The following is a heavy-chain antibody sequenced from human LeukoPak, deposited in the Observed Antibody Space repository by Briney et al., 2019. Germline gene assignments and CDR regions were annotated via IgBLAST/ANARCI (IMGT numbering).Heavy chain of an antibody. CDR1: GGSIGTYY. Sequence: KPSETLSLTCTVSGGSIGTYYWSWVRQSPGKGLEWIGYIYVTGNRYKPYLQSRVTISVDTSRNQFFLKMSSVTAADTAVYYCARHIGGGIEDMDVWGKGTKVTVSS. J-gene: IGHJ6*03. CDR3: ARHIGGGIEDMDV. D-gene: IGHD3-16*02. V-gene: IGHV4-59*08. CDR2: IYVTGN.